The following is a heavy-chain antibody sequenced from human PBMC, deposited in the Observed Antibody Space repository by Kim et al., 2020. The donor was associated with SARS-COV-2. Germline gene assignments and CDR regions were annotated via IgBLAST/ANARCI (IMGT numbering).Heavy chain of an antibody. V-gene: IGHV3-21*01. CDR3: ARDLGGDQSLAYCGGDCEPDDAFDI. Sequence: GGSLRLSCAASGFTFSSYSMNWVRQAPGKGLEWVSSISSSSSYIYYADSVKGRFTISRDNAKNSLYLQMNSLRAEDTAVYYCARDLGGDQSLAYCGGDCEPDDAFDIWGQGTMVTVSS. CDR2: ISSSSSYI. D-gene: IGHD2-21*02. CDR1: GFTFSSYS. J-gene: IGHJ3*02.